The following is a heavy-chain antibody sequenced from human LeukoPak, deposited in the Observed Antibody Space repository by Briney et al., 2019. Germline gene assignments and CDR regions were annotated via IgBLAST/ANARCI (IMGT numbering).Heavy chain of an antibody. J-gene: IGHJ3*02. Sequence: ASVKLSCKASGGTFSSYAISWVRQAPGQGLEWMGGIIPIFGTANYAQKFQGRVTITADESTSTAYMELSSLRSEDTAVYYCARDPNCSSTSCHDAGAFDIWGQGTMVTVSS. V-gene: IGHV1-69*13. CDR3: ARDPNCSSTSCHDAGAFDI. CDR1: GGTFSSYA. D-gene: IGHD2-2*01. CDR2: IIPIFGTA.